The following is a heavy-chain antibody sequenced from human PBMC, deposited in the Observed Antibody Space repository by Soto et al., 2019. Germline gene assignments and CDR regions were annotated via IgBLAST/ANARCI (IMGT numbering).Heavy chain of an antibody. V-gene: IGHV3-30-3*01. CDR1: GFTFSSYA. CDR2: ISYDGSNK. Sequence: QVQLVESGGGVVQPGRSLRLSCAASGFTFSSYAMHWVRQAPGKGLEWVAVISYDGSNKYYADSVKGRFTISRDNSKNTLYLQMNSLRAEDTAVYYCARVGDCSGGSCYPAEAYYYYGMDVWGQGTTVTVSS. D-gene: IGHD2-15*01. CDR3: ARVGDCSGGSCYPAEAYYYYGMDV. J-gene: IGHJ6*02.